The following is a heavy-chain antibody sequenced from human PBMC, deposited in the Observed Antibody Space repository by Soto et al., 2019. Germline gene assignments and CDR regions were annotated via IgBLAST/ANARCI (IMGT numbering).Heavy chain of an antibody. CDR1: GFTFSSYG. V-gene: IGHV3-30*18. CDR2: ISYDGSNK. D-gene: IGHD3-22*01. Sequence: QVQLVESGGGVVQPGRSLRLSCAASGFTFSSYGMHWVRQAPGKGLEWVAVISYDGSNKYYADSVKDRFTISRDNSKNTLYLQMNSLRAEDTAVYYCAKARYYYDSSGYRDTNWFDPWGQGTLVTVSS. J-gene: IGHJ5*02. CDR3: AKARYYYDSSGYRDTNWFDP.